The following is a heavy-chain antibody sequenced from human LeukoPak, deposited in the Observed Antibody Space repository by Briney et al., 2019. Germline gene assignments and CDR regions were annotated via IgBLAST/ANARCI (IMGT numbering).Heavy chain of an antibody. D-gene: IGHD5-12*01. CDR2: IYSGGST. Sequence: GGSRRLSCAASGFTVSSNYMSWVRQAPGKGLEWVSVIYSGGSTYYADSVKGRFTISRDNSKNTLYLQMNSLRAEDTAVYYCARGVMGRYSGYENWGQGTLVTVSS. V-gene: IGHV3-66*01. CDR3: ARGVMGRYSGYEN. J-gene: IGHJ4*02. CDR1: GFTVSSNY.